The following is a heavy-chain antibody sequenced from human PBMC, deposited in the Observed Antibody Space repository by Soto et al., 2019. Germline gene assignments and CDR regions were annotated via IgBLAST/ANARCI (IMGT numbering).Heavy chain of an antibody. Sequence: QVPLVQSGAEVKKPGASVKVSCKASGYTFTSYAMHSVRQAPGQRLEWMGWINAGNGNTKYSQKFQGRVTITRDTSASTAYMELSSLRSEDTAVYYCARGGAAGTGYFQHCGQGTLFTVSS. CDR1: GYTFTSYA. D-gene: IGHD6-13*01. J-gene: IGHJ1*01. V-gene: IGHV1-3*01. CDR3: ARGGAAGTGYFQH. CDR2: INAGNGNT.